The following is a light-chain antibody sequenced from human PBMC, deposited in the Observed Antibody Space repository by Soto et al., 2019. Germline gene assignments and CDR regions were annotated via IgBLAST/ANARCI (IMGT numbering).Light chain of an antibody. Sequence: EIVLTQSPATLSLSPGERATLSCGASQSVSTNYLAWYQQKPGLAPRLLIYDASSRATGISDRFSGSGSGTDFTLTINRLEPEDFALYYCQQYGSSPPTFGQGTKVDIK. V-gene: IGKV3D-20*01. CDR3: QQYGSSPPT. CDR2: DAS. J-gene: IGKJ1*01. CDR1: QSVSTNY.